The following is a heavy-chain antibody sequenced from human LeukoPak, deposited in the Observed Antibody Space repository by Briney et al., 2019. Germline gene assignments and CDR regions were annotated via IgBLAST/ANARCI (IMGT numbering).Heavy chain of an antibody. J-gene: IGHJ4*02. D-gene: IGHD3-22*01. Sequence: ASVKVSCKASGYTFTGYYMHWVRQAPGQGLEWMGRINPNSGGTNYAQKFRGRVTMTRDTSISTAYMELSRLRSDDTAVYYCARSLSPHPNNYYDSSGYEGDYWGQGTLVTVSS. CDR2: INPNSGGT. CDR3: ARSLSPHPNNYYDSSGYEGDY. V-gene: IGHV1-2*06. CDR1: GYTFTGYY.